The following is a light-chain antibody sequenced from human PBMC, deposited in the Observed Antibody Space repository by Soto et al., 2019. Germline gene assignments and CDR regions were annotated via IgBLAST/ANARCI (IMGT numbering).Light chain of an antibody. V-gene: IGKV2-30*01. Sequence: EVVLTQSPLSLPVTLGQPASVSCRSSQSLLFSHGSTYLTWFHQRPGQPPRRLISEVSNRLSGVTERFSGSGSGTDCTLKITRVEAEDVGLFYCMQGTHWPLTFGGGTKVEIK. J-gene: IGKJ4*02. CDR2: EVS. CDR3: MQGTHWPLT. CDR1: QSLLFSHGSTY.